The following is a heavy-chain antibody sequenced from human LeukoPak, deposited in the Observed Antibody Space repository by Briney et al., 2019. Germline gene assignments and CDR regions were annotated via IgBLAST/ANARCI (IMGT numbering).Heavy chain of an antibody. V-gene: IGHV4-34*01. J-gene: IGHJ4*02. CDR3: ARGGGWLPFDY. CDR2: INHSGST. Sequence: SETLSLTCAVYGGSFSGYYWSWIRQPPGKGLEWIGGINHSGSTNYNPSLKSRVTISVDTSKNQFSLKLSSVTAADTAVYYCARGGGWLPFDYWGQGTLVTVSS. D-gene: IGHD5-12*01. CDR1: GGSFSGYY.